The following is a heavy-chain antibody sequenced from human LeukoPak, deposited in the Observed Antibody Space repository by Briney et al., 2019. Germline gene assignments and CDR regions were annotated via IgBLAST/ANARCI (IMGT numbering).Heavy chain of an antibody. J-gene: IGHJ5*02. CDR1: EFSVGSNY. V-gene: IGHV3-30-3*01. D-gene: IGHD1-26*01. CDR3: ARESHEGATRAYNWFDP. CDR2: ISYDGDKQ. Sequence: GGSLRLSCAASEFSVGSNYMTWVRQAPGKGLEWLGLISYDGDKQIYPASVKGRFSFSRDNSNNTLYLQMNNLRPEDTALYYCARESHEGATRAYNWFDPWGQGTLVSVSS.